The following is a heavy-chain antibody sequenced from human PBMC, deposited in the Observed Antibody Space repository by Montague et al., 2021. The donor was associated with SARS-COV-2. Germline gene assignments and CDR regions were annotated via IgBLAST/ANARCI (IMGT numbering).Heavy chain of an antibody. V-gene: IGHV4-4*07. Sequence: SETLSLTCSISGVSITSYYWSWVRQPAGKGLEWIGYIYASGSTNHSPSLKSRVRLSIDNPKNQFSLKLESLTAADTAVYYCVRDGGNWYYFDYWGQGALVTVSS. D-gene: IGHD3-16*01. CDR1: GVSITSYY. CDR3: VRDGGNWYYFDY. CDR2: IYASGST. J-gene: IGHJ4*02.